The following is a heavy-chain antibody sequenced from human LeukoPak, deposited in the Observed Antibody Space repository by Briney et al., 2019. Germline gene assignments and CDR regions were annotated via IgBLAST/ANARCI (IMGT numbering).Heavy chain of an antibody. J-gene: IGHJ4*02. Sequence: PSQTLSLTCTVSGGSISSGGYYWSWIRQPPGKGLEWIGYIYHSGSTYYNPSLKSRVTISVDRSKNQFSLKLSSVTAADTAVYYCARDRESDSYGYLRDYWGQGTLVTVSS. CDR3: ARDRESDSYGYLRDY. V-gene: IGHV4-30-2*01. CDR2: IYHSGST. D-gene: IGHD5-18*01. CDR1: GGSISSGGYY.